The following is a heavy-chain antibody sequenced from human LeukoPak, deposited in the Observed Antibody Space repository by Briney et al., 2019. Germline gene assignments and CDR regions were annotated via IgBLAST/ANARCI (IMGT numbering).Heavy chain of an antibody. D-gene: IGHD3-3*01. CDR2: IYYSGTT. Sequence: SETLSLTCTVSGGTISSSSYYWGWIRQPPGKGLEWIGSIYYSGTTYYNPSLKSRVTISVDTSKSQFSLRLTSVTAADTAVYYCARHVRFLEWLTSYYFDYWGQGTLVTVSS. J-gene: IGHJ4*02. CDR1: GGTISSSSYY. CDR3: ARHVRFLEWLTSYYFDY. V-gene: IGHV4-39*01.